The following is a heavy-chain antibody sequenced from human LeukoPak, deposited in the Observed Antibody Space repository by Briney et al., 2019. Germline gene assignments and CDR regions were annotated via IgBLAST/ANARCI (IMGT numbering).Heavy chain of an antibody. CDR2: ISSSGSTI. CDR1: GFIFSSYE. CDR3: ARDATRYSSSWYHDAFDI. V-gene: IGHV3-48*03. D-gene: IGHD6-13*01. Sequence: PGGSLRLSCAASGFIFSSYEMSWVRQAPGKGLEWVSYISSSGSTIYYADSVKGRFTISRDNAKNSLYLQMNSLRAEDTAVYYCARDATRYSSSWYHDAFDIWGQGTMVTVSS. J-gene: IGHJ3*02.